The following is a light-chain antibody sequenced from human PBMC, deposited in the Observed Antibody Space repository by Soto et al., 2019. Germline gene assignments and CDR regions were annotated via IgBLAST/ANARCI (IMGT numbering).Light chain of an antibody. Sequence: EIVLTQSPATPSLSPGEGATLSCRASQSVSSYLAWYQQKPGQAPRLLIYDASNRATGIPARFSGSGSGTDFTLTISSLEPEDFAVYYCQHRSNWPLTFGGGTKVEIK. J-gene: IGKJ4*01. V-gene: IGKV3-11*01. CDR3: QHRSNWPLT. CDR1: QSVSSY. CDR2: DAS.